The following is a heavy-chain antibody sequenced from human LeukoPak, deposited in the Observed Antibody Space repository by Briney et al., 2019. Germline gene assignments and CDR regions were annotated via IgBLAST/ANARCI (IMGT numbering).Heavy chain of an antibody. CDR1: GFTFDDYA. V-gene: IGHV3-43*02. CDR2: ISGDGGST. Sequence: PGGSLRLFCAASGFTFDDYAMHWVRQAPGKGLEWVSLISGDGGSTYYADSVKGRFTTSRDNSKNSLYLQMNSLRTEDTALYYCAKETASQLPYYYYYYYMDVWGKGTTVTVSS. CDR3: AKETASQLPYYYYYYYMDV. D-gene: IGHD2-2*01. J-gene: IGHJ6*03.